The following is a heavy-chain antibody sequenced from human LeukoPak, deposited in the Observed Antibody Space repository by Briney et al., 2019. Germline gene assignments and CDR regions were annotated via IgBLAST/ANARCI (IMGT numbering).Heavy chain of an antibody. V-gene: IGHV1-18*01. CDR3: VRDDYDSLPYYFDF. D-gene: IGHD3-22*01. CDR1: GYTFTSYA. Sequence: ASVKVSCKASGYTFTSYAMSWVRQAPGQGLEWLGWISAYNGNTHYAQKLQGRLTLTTDTSANTAYMELRSLRSDDTAVYFCVRDDYDSLPYYFDFWGQGTLVTVSS. J-gene: IGHJ4*02. CDR2: ISAYNGNT.